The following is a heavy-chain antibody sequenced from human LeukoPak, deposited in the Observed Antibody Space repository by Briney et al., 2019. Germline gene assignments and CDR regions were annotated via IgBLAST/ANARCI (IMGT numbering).Heavy chain of an antibody. J-gene: IGHJ2*01. CDR2: ISVSGVGT. V-gene: IGHV3-23*01. D-gene: IGHD5-18*01. CDR1: RVTLCSYT. CDR3: AKLECEYSYGHHWYFDL. Sequence: GGSLRLSCAASRVTLCSYTMNSVREAPGEGLGWVSAISVSGVGTYYADSVKGGFTISRDNSWNTLYLQMSSLRAEDTAVYYCAKLECEYSYGHHWYFDLWGRGTLVTVSS.